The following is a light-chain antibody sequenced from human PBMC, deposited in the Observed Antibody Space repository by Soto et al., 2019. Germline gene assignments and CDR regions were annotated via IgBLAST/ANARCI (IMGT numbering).Light chain of an antibody. Sequence: EVVLTQSPATLSLSPGERATLSCRASQSISSYLAWYQQKPGQAPRLLIYDVSNRATGIPARFIGSGYGTDFTLTIRSLEAEDFAVYYCQHRCWLFGGGTKGEI. CDR2: DVS. V-gene: IGKV3-11*01. J-gene: IGKJ4*01. CDR1: QSISSY. CDR3: QHRCWL.